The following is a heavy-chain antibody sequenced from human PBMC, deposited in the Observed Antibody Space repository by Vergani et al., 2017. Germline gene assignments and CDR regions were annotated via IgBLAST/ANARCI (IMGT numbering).Heavy chain of an antibody. CDR3: ATEFSGWPPLMGY. V-gene: IGHV3-48*03. CDR1: GFTFSSYE. Sequence: EVQLVESGGGLVQPGGSLRLSCAASGFTFSSYEMNWVRQAPGKGLEWVSYISSSGSTIYYADSVKGRFTISRDNSKNTLYLQMNSLRAEDTAVYYCATEFSGWPPLMGYWGQGTLVTVSS. J-gene: IGHJ4*02. D-gene: IGHD6-19*01. CDR2: ISSSGSTI.